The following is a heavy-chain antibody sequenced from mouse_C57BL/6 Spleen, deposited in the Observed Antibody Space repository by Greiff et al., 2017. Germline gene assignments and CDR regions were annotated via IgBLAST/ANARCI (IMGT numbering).Heavy chain of an antibody. CDR3: ARETYGYEGHYYAMYY. V-gene: IGHV1-53*01. J-gene: IGHJ4*01. D-gene: IGHD2-2*01. CDR1: GYTFTSYW. Sequence: QVQLKQPGTELVKPGASVKLSCKASGYTFTSYWMHWVKQRPGQGLEWIGNINPSNGGTNYNEKFKSKATLTVDKSSSTAYMQLSSLTSDDSAVYYCARETYGYEGHYYAMYYWGQGTSVTVSS. CDR2: INPSNGGT.